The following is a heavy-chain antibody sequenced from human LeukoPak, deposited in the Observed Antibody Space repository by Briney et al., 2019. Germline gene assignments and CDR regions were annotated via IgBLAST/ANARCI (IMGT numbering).Heavy chain of an antibody. D-gene: IGHD2-2*01. J-gene: IGHJ4*02. V-gene: IGHV3-23*01. CDR3: AKDPGVVPAHYFDY. Sequence: GGSLRLSCTASGFTFSSHVMSWVRQVPGKGLEWVSAISASGFSTFYADSVKGRFTVSRDNSKNTLSLQMNSLRAEDTAVYYCAKDPGVVPAHYFDYWGQGILVTVSS. CDR2: ISASGFST. CDR1: GFTFSSHV.